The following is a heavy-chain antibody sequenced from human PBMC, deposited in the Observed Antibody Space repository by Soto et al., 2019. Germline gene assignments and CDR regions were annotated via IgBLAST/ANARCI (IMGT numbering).Heavy chain of an antibody. CDR2: IYYSGST. J-gene: IGHJ4*02. D-gene: IGHD3-3*01. Sequence: AETLSPTCSVSGGSISSYYWSWIRQPPGKGLEWIGYIYYSGSTNYNPSLKSRVTISVDTSKNQFSLKLSSVTAADTAVYYCARDGVAADFDYWGQGTLVTVSS. V-gene: IGHV4-59*01. CDR3: ARDGVAADFDY. CDR1: GGSISSYY.